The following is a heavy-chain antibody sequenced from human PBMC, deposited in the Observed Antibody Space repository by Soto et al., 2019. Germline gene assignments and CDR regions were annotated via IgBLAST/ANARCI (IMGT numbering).Heavy chain of an antibody. J-gene: IGHJ6*04. D-gene: IGHD6-13*01. V-gene: IGHV5-10-1*01. CDR3: ARRMLAPPGYYYYALGV. Sequence: PXESLKVSWKASGYRLSTYSSSWVRQMPGKGLEWIGRIRPSDSNAIYGPASQGHVTISVDKSINATDLQWSTLKTSDSAMYYCARRMLAPPGYYYYALGVWGEGTTVTAPQ. CDR2: IRPSDSNA. CDR1: GYRLSTYS.